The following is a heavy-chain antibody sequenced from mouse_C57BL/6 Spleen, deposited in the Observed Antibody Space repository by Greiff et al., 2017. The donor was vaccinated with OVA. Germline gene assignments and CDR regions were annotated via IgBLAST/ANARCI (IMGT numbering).Heavy chain of an antibody. Sequence: VQLQQSGAELVRPGSSVKLSCKASGYTFTSYWMHWVKQRPIQGLEWIGNIDPSDSETHYNQKFKDKATLTVDKSSSTAYMQLSSLTSEDSAVYYCASGDYDEGWYFDVWGTGTTVTVSS. CDR1: GYTFTSYW. CDR3: ASGDYDEGWYFDV. J-gene: IGHJ1*03. V-gene: IGHV1-52*01. CDR2: IDPSDSET. D-gene: IGHD2-4*01.